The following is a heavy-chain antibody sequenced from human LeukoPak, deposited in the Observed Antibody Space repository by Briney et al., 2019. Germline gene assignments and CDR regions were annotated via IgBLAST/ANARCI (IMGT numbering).Heavy chain of an antibody. D-gene: IGHD3-10*01. Sequence: PSETLSLTCTVSGGSISSSSYYWGWIRQPPGKGREWIGSIYYSGSTYYNPSLKSRVTISVDTSKNQFSLKLSSVTAADTAVYYCARDRAGAFDIWGQGTMVTVSS. CDR1: GGSISSSSYY. CDR3: ARDRAGAFDI. J-gene: IGHJ3*02. CDR2: IYYSGST. V-gene: IGHV4-39*02.